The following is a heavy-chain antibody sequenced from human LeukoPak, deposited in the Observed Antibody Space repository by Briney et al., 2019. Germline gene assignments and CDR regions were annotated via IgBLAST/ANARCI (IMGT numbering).Heavy chain of an antibody. D-gene: IGHD2-8*01. CDR1: GGSISSSSYY. CDR2: IFYSGST. Sequence: SETLSLTCTVSGGSISSSSYYWGWIRQPPGKGLEWIGNIFYSGSTYYSPSLKSRVTISLDTSRNQFSLKLSSVTAADTAVYYCARSRHCTNGVCSYYYYYYYMDVWGKGTTVTVSS. CDR3: ARSRHCTNGVCSYYYYYYYMDV. J-gene: IGHJ6*03. V-gene: IGHV4-39*07.